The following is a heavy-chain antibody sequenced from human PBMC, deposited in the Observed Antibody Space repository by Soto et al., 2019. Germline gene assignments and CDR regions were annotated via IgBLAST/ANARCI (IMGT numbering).Heavy chain of an antibody. J-gene: IGHJ6*02. CDR1: GGTFSSYA. V-gene: IGHV1-69*13. CDR3: ATSWGQWDPRHDYGMDV. Sequence: ASVKVSCKASGGTFSSYAISWVRQAPGQGLEWMGGIIPIFGTANYAQKFQGRVTITADESTSTAYMELSSLRSEDTAVYYCATSWGQWDPRHDYGMDVWGQGTTVTVSS. CDR2: IIPIFGTA. D-gene: IGHD1-26*01.